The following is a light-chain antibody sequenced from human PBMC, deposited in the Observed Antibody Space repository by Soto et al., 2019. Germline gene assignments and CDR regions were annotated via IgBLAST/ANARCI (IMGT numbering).Light chain of an antibody. CDR1: QAIGKY. V-gene: IGKV1-39*01. CDR3: QQTYTTPPET. Sequence: DIQMTQSPSSPSATVGDRVTITCRASQAIGKYLNWYQQQPGKVPKLLIYSASSLRSGVPSRFSGRGYGTNFTLIISSLQPEDFATYYCQQTYTTPPETFGPGTKVDI. J-gene: IGKJ3*01. CDR2: SAS.